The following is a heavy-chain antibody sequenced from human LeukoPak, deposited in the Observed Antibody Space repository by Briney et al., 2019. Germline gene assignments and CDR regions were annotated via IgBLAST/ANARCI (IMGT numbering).Heavy chain of an antibody. J-gene: IGHJ6*03. Sequence: PGGSLRLSRSASGFSFSSYALTWVRQAPGKGLEWVSSITGSSGTTYYADSVKGRFIISRDKSKNTLYLQVNSLRDEDTAVYFCAKGDYMDVWGRGTTVTVSS. CDR2: ITGSSGTT. V-gene: IGHV3-23*01. CDR3: AKGDYMDV. CDR1: GFSFSSYA.